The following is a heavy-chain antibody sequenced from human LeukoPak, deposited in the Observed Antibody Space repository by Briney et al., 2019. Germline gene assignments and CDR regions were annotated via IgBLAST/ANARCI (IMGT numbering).Heavy chain of an antibody. CDR3: ARDRTGGGFDY. Sequence: QPGGSLRLSCAASGFTFDDYAMHWVRQAPGKGLEWVSGISWNSGSIGYADSVKGRFTISRDNAKNSLYLQMNSLKTEDTAVYYCARDRTGGGFDYWGQGTLVTVSS. CDR2: ISWNSGSI. J-gene: IGHJ4*02. D-gene: IGHD2-15*01. V-gene: IGHV3-9*01. CDR1: GFTFDDYA.